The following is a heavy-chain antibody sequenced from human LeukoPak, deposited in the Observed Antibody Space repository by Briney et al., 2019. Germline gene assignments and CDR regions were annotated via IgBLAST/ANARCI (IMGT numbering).Heavy chain of an antibody. V-gene: IGHV4-34*01. Sequence: LSETLSLTCAVYGGSFSGYYWSWIRQPPGKGLEWIGEINHSGSTNYNPSLKSRVTISVDTSKNQFSLKLSSVTAADTAVYYCARGMDTAMERARPFDYWGQGTLVTVSS. CDR1: GGSFSGYY. J-gene: IGHJ4*02. CDR3: ARGMDTAMERARPFDY. D-gene: IGHD5-18*01. CDR2: INHSGST.